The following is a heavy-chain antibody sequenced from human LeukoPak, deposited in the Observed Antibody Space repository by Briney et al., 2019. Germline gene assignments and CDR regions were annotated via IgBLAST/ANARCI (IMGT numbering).Heavy chain of an antibody. CDR2: ISGSDTST. D-gene: IGHD2-2*02. V-gene: IGHV3-23*01. CDR3: TKARSASSSSCYNY. Sequence: GGSLGLSCAASGFTFSNYSMTWVRQAPGKGLEWVSRISGSDTSTYYADSVKGRFTISRDNSKNTLELQMDSLRAEDTAVYYRTKARSASSSSCYNYWGQGILVTVSS. J-gene: IGHJ4*02. CDR1: GFTFSNYS.